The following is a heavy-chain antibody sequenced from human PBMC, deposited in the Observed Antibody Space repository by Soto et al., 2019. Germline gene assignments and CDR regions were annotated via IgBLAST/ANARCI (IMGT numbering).Heavy chain of an antibody. J-gene: IGHJ4*02. CDR3: ARSELSPAEFDY. Sequence: EVQLVESGGNLVQPGGSLRLSCAASGFTFSNYWMHWVRQVPGKGLVWVSRINPDGSSTSYADSVKGRFTISRDNADNTLYMQMNSLRAEDTGVFYCARSELSPAEFDYWGQGNLVTVSS. V-gene: IGHV3-74*01. CDR2: INPDGSST. D-gene: IGHD3-16*02. CDR1: GFTFSNYW.